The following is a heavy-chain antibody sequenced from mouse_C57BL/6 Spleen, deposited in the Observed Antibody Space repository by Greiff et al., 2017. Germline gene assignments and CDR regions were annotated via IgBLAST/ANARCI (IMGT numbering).Heavy chain of an antibody. CDR3: ASTVVAPYYAMED. CDR1: GYAFSSSW. CDR2: IYPGDGDT. Sequence: VKLQESGPELVKPGASVKISCKASGYAFSSSWMNWVKQRPGKGLEWIGRIYPGDGDTNYNGKFKGKATLTADKSSSTAYMQLSSLTSEDSAVYFCASTVVAPYYAMEDWGQGPSVTVSS. V-gene: IGHV1-82*01. J-gene: IGHJ4*01. D-gene: IGHD1-1*01.